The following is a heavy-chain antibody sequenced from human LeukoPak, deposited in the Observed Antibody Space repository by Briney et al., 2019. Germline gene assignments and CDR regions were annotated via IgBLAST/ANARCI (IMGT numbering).Heavy chain of an antibody. V-gene: IGHV1-18*01. CDR2: ISAYNGNT. Sequence: GASVKVSCKASGYTFTSYGISWVRQAPGQGLEWMGWISAYNGNTNYAQKLQGRVTMTTDTSTSTAYMELWSLRSDDTAVYYCARAPDYYYDSSGPHFDYWGQGTLVTVSS. CDR1: GYTFTSYG. J-gene: IGHJ4*02. CDR3: ARAPDYYYDSSGPHFDY. D-gene: IGHD3-22*01.